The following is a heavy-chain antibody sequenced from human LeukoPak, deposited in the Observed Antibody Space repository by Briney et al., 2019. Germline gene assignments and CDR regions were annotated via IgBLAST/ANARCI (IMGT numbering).Heavy chain of an antibody. J-gene: IGHJ6*03. D-gene: IGHD5-24*01. Sequence: ASVKVSYKASGDTFIGFYIHWVRQAPGQGLEWMGWINTDTGYTNYAQKFQGRVTMTRDTSISTAYMELSRLRSDDTAVYYCARGEMATITYYYYYMDVWGKGTTVTVSS. V-gene: IGHV1-2*02. CDR2: INTDTGYT. CDR1: GDTFIGFY. CDR3: ARGEMATITYYYYYMDV.